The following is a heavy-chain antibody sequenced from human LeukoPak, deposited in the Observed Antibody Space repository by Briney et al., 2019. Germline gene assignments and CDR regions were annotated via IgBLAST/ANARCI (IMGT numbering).Heavy chain of an antibody. V-gene: IGHV3-23*01. CDR1: GFTFSSYA. CDR2: ISDSGGST. D-gene: IGHD3-22*01. CDR3: AKDQDSSGYYHAFDI. Sequence: GGSLRLSCAASGFTFSSYAMSWVRQAPGKGLEWVSAISDSGGSTYYADSVKGRFTTSRDNSKNTLYLQMNSLRAEDTAVYYCAKDQDSSGYYHAFDIWGQGTMVTVSS. J-gene: IGHJ3*02.